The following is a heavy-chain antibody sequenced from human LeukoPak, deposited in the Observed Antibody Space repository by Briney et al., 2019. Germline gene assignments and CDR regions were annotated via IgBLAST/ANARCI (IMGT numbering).Heavy chain of an antibody. CDR3: ARVTPNFDY. CDR1: GFTFSDYY. V-gene: IGHV3-11*05. Sequence: KPGGSLRLSCAASGFTFSDYYMSWIRQAPGKGLEWVSYISPSSTNTNYADSVKGRFTISRDNAKNSLYLQMNSLRAEDTAVYYCARVTPNFDYWGQGTLVTVS. CDR2: ISPSSTNT. J-gene: IGHJ4*02.